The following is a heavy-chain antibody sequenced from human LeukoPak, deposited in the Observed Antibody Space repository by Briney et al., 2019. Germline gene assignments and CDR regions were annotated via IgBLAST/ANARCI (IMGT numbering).Heavy chain of an antibody. CDR1: GFTFSDHY. D-gene: IGHD3-22*01. V-gene: IGHV3-72*01. Sequence: GGSLRLSCAASGFTFSDHYMDWVRQAPGKGLEWVGRSRNKARSYTAEYAASVKGRFTISRDDSKNSLFLQMNSLKTEDTAVYYCARDYPDGSAWGYYFDYWGQGALVTVSS. CDR2: SRNKARSYTA. J-gene: IGHJ4*02. CDR3: ARDYPDGSAWGYYFDY.